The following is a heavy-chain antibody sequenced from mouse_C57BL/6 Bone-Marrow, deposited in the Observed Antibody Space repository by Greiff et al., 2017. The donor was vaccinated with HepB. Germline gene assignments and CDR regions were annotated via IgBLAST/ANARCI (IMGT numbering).Heavy chain of an antibody. Sequence: VQLQQPGAELVKPGASVKLSCKASGYTFTSYWMQWVKQRPGQGLEWIGEIDPSDSYTNYNQKFKGKATLTVDTSSSTAYMQLSSLTSEDSAVYYCAIITTVVAPHFDVWGTGTTVTVSS. D-gene: IGHD1-1*01. CDR1: GYTFTSYW. CDR3: AIITTVVAPHFDV. V-gene: IGHV1-50*01. CDR2: IDPSDSYT. J-gene: IGHJ1*03.